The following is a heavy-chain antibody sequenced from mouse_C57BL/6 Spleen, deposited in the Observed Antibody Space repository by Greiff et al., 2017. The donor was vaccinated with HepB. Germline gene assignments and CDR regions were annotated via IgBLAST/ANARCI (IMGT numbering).Heavy chain of an antibody. CDR2: INPGSGGT. CDR3: ARSNGTYYAMGD. J-gene: IGHJ4*01. V-gene: IGHV1-54*01. Sequence: QVQLQQSGAELVRPGTSVKVSCKASGYAFTNYLIEWVKQRPGQGLEWIGVINPGSGGTNYNEKFKGKATLTADKSSSTAYMQLSSLTSEDSAVYLCARSNGTYYAMGDWGQGASVTVSS. CDR1: GYAFTNYL. D-gene: IGHD4-1*02.